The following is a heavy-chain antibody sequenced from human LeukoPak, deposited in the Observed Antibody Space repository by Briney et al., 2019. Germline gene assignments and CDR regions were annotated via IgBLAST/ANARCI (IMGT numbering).Heavy chain of an antibody. CDR3: AKDIAAAAQGYYYYYGMDV. CDR2: ISWNSGSI. CDR1: GFTFDDYA. J-gene: IGHJ6*02. D-gene: IGHD6-13*01. V-gene: IGHV3-9*01. Sequence: GGSLRLSCAASGFTFDDYAMHWVRQAPGKGLEWVSGISWNSGSIGYADSVEGRFTISRDNAKNSLYLQMNSLRAEDTALYYCAKDIAAAAQGYYYYYGMDVWGQGTTVTVSS.